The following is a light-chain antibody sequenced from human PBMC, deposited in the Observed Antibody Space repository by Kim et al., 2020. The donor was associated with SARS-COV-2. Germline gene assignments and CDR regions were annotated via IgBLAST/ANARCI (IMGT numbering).Light chain of an antibody. Sequence: QSALTQPASVSGSPGQSITISCTGTSSDIGTYNVVSWYQQHPGEAPKVIIYEVNKRPSEVSNRFSGSKSGNTASLTISGLQAEDEADYYCCSYTYSGTWVFGGGTQLTVL. CDR2: EVN. J-gene: IGLJ3*02. CDR3: CSYTYSGTWV. CDR1: SSDIGTYNV. V-gene: IGLV2-23*02.